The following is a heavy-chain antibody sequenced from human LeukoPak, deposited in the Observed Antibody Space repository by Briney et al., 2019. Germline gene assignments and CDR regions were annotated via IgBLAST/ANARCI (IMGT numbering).Heavy chain of an antibody. CDR1: GFTVRSNY. CDR3: ARSRVSGSYGMDV. J-gene: IGHJ6*02. V-gene: IGHV3-66*01. Sequence: GGSLRLSCAASGFTVRSNYMAWVRQAPGKGLEWVSVIYSGGDTYYADSVKGRFTISRDNSKNTLYLQINSLRAEDTALYYCARSRVSGSYGMDVWGQGTTVTVSS. D-gene: IGHD3-10*01. CDR2: IYSGGDT.